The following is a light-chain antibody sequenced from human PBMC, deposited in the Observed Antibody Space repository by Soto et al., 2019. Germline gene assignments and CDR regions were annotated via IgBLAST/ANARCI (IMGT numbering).Light chain of an antibody. CDR3: QQYYSYPRT. CDR1: QGISSY. CDR2: AAS. J-gene: IGKJ1*01. Sequence: VPMTQSPSPPSATKRDRVTITFLASQGISSYLAWYQQKPGKAPKLLIYAASTLQSGVPSRFSGSGSGTDFTLTISCLQSEDFATYYCQQYYSYPRTFGQGTKV. V-gene: IGKV1-8*01.